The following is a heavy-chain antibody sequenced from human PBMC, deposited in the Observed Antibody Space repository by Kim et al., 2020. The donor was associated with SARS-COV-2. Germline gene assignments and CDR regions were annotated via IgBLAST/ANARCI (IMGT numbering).Heavy chain of an antibody. D-gene: IGHD3-10*01. CDR2: ISSSSSTI. Sequence: GGSLRLSCAASGFTFSSYSMNWVRQAPGKGLEWVSYISSSSSTIYYADSVKGRFTISRDNAKNSLYLQMNSLRDEDTAVYYCVNALGEFGEFVNDYWGQGTLVTVSS. V-gene: IGHV3-48*02. CDR3: VNALGEFGEFVNDY. CDR1: GFTFSSYS. J-gene: IGHJ4*02.